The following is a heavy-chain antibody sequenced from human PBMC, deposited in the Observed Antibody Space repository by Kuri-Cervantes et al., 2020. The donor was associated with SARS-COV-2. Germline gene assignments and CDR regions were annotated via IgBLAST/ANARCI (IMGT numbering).Heavy chain of an antibody. J-gene: IGHJ4*02. Sequence: GESLKISWVVSGFDFGNYGMNWVRQAPGKGLEWISYITSRSSTIYYADSVKGRFTISRDNAKNSLYLQMNSLRAEDTAVYYCASGLTLDYWGQGTLVTVSS. CDR1: GFDFGNYG. V-gene: IGHV3-48*01. CDR3: ASGLTLDY. CDR2: ITSRSSTI. D-gene: IGHD3/OR15-3a*01.